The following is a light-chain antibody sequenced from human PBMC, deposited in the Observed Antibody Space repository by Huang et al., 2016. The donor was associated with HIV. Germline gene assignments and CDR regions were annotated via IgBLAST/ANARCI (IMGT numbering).Light chain of an antibody. CDR3: QQYDDWPPWT. CDR1: QNITR. V-gene: IGKV3-15*01. CDR2: DAS. J-gene: IGKJ1*01. Sequence: EIVMTQSPATLSVSPGERATLSCRASQNITRLAWYQHKPGQAPRLLIYDASSRATGIPARFSCSGSGTDFTLTVSSLQSEDFALYFCQQYDDWPPWTFGQGTQVDIK.